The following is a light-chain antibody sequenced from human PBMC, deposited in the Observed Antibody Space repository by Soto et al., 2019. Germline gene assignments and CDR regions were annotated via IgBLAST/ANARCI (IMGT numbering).Light chain of an antibody. CDR1: SSDVGGYNY. Sequence: QSVLTQPASVYGSPGQSITFSCTGTSSDVGGYNYVSWYQQHPGKAPKLMIYDVSNRPSGVSNRFSGSKSGNTASLTISGLQAEAEADYYCSSYTSSSLYVFGTGTKVTVL. V-gene: IGLV2-14*01. J-gene: IGLJ1*01. CDR3: SSYTSSSLYV. CDR2: DVS.